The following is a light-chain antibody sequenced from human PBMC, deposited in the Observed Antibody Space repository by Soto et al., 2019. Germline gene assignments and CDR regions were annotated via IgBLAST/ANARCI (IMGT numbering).Light chain of an antibody. CDR2: AAS. CDR3: QQVKSFLPLT. Sequence: TQLTQSPSSLSASVGDSVTITCRASQDISSRLAWYQQKPGKAPKVLIYAASTLESGIPSRFSGSGSGTDFTLTISSLQAEDFATYYCQQVKSFLPLTFGGGTKVDIK. CDR1: QDISSR. V-gene: IGKV1-9*01. J-gene: IGKJ4*01.